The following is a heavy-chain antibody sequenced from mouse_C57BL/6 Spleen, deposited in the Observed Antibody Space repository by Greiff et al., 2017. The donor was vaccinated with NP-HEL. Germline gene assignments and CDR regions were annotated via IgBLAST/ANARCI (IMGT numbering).Heavy chain of an antibody. Sequence: QVQLNPPPAELVKPGAAGMLSWAASGYTFTSYWMHWVKQRPGQGLEWIGMIHPNSGSTNYNEKFKSKATLTVDKSSSTAYMQLSSLTSEDSAVYYCARPTDGYWGQGTTLTVSS. J-gene: IGHJ2*01. CDR2: IHPNSGST. V-gene: IGHV1-64*01. CDR1: GYTFTSYW. CDR3: ARPTDGY.